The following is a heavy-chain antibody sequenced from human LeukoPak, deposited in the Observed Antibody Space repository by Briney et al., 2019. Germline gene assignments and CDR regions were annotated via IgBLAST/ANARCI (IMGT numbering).Heavy chain of an antibody. D-gene: IGHD3-3*01. J-gene: IGHJ6*03. V-gene: IGHV3-48*04. Sequence: GSLRLSCAASGFTFSSYSMNWVRQAPGKGLEWVSYISSSSSTIYYADSVKGRFTISRDNAKNSLYLQMNSLRAEDTAVYYCARTIFGVVIYYYYYMDVWGKGTTVTVSS. CDR1: GFTFSSYS. CDR2: ISSSSSTI. CDR3: ARTIFGVVIYYYYYMDV.